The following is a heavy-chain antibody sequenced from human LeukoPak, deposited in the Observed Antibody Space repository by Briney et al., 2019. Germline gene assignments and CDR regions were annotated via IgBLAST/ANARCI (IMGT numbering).Heavy chain of an antibody. V-gene: IGHV3-15*01. J-gene: IGHJ4*02. CDR2: IKSKTDGGTT. CDR1: RFTFSNAW. CDR3: TTEVVIIGEGLVY. Sequence: PGGSLRLSCAASRFTFSNAWMSWVRQAPGKGLEWVGRIKSKTDGGTTDYAAPVKGRFTISRDDSKNTPYLQMNNLKTEDTAVYYCTTEVVIIGEGLVYWGQGTLVTVSS. D-gene: IGHD3-3*01.